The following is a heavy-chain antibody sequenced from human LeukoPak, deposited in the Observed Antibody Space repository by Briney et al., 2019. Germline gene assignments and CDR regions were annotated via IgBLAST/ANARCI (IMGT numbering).Heavy chain of an antibody. CDR1: GYSITSYW. V-gene: IGHV5-51*01. J-gene: IGHJ3*02. CDR2: IYPGDTDT. CDR3: ASQGSYYGGAFDI. D-gene: IGHD1-26*01. Sequence: GESLKISCKASGYSITSYWIGWVRQMPGKGLEWMGIIYPGDTDTRYSPSFQGQVTISADKSISTAYLQWSSLKASDTAMYYCASQGSYYGGAFDIWGQGTMVTVSS.